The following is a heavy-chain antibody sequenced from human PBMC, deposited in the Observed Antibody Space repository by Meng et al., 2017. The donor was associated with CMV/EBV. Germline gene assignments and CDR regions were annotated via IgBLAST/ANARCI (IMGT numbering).Heavy chain of an antibody. D-gene: IGHD3-3*01. CDR1: EFTFSSYS. CDR2: ISSSSSYI. Sequence: GGSLRLSCAASEFTFSSYSMNWVRQAPGKGLEWVSSISSSSSYIYYADSVKGRFTISRDNAKNSLYLQMNSLRAEDTAVYYCARESTIFGVVIPNYYYYGMDVWGQGTTVTVSS. V-gene: IGHV3-21*01. CDR3: ARESTIFGVVIPNYYYYGMDV. J-gene: IGHJ6*02.